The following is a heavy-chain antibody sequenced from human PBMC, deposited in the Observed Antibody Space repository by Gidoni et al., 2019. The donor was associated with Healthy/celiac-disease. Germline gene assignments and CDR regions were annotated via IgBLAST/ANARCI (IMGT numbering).Heavy chain of an antibody. CDR2: IYYSGST. D-gene: IGHD6-19*01. CDR3: AREDSSKGWYGATGFDP. Sequence: QVQLQESGPGLVKPSETLSLTCTVSGGSISSYYWSWIRQPPGKGLEWIGYIYYSGSTNYNPYLKSRVTISVDTSKNQFSLKLSSVTAADTAVYYCAREDSSKGWYGATGFDPWGQGTLVTVSS. CDR1: GGSISSYY. V-gene: IGHV4-59*01. J-gene: IGHJ5*02.